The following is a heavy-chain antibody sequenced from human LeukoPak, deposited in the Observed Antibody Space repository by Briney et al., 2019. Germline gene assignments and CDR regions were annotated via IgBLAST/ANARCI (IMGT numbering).Heavy chain of an antibody. CDR1: GGSISSSSYY. J-gene: IGHJ4*02. CDR2: IYYSGST. Sequence: SETLSLTCTVSGGSISSSSYYWGWIRQPPGKGLEWIGSIYYSGSTYYNPSLKSRVTISVDTSKNQFSLKLSSVTAADTAVYYCARDLRDCSGGSCFGDFDYWGQGTLVTVSS. CDR3: ARDLRDCSGGSCFGDFDY. V-gene: IGHV4-39*07. D-gene: IGHD2-15*01.